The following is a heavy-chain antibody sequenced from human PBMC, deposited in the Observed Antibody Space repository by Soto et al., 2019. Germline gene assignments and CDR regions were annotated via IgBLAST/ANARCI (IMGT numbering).Heavy chain of an antibody. CDR2: ISAYNGNT. CDR1: GYTFTSYG. D-gene: IGHD4-17*01. Sequence: QVQLVQSGAEVKKPGASVKVSCKASGYTFTSYGISWVRQAPGQGLEWMGWISAYNGNTNYAQKLQGRVTMTTDTATSTAYKELRSRRSDDTAVYYCARVGYYGDHLEPFDYWGQGTLVTVSS. CDR3: ARVGYYGDHLEPFDY. J-gene: IGHJ4*02. V-gene: IGHV1-18*01.